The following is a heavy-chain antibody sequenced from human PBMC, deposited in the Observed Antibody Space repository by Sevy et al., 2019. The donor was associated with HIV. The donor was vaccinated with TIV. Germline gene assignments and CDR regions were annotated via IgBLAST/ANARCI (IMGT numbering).Heavy chain of an antibody. CDR1: GFTVNSNY. D-gene: IGHD5-18*01. V-gene: IGHV3-66*01. J-gene: IGHJ4*02. Sequence: GGSLRLSCAASGFTVNSNYMTWVRQAPGKGLEGVSVIHSDDTTYHADSVKDRYTISGDNFKNTLYLHMSSQRAEDTAVYYCARGKSGYGYALNYWGQGNLVTVSS. CDR3: ARGKSGYGYALNY. CDR2: IHSDDTT.